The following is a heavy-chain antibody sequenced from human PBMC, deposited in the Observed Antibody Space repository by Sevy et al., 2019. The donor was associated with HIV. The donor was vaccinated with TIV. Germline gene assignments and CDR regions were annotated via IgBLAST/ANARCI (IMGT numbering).Heavy chain of an antibody. V-gene: IGHV1-2*06. J-gene: IGHJ4*02. CDR3: ARAIIIMAHIGSFPFDY. Sequence: ASVKVSCKASGYTFTGYYMHWVRQAPGQGLEWMGRINPNSGGTNYAQTFQGRVTMTRDTSISTAYMELSRLGSDDTAVYYCARAIIIMAHIGSFPFDYWGQGTLVTVSS. D-gene: IGHD3-10*01. CDR2: INPNSGGT. CDR1: GYTFTGYY.